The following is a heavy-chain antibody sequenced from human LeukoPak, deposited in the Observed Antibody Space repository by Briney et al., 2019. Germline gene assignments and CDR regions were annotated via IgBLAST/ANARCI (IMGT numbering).Heavy chain of an antibody. D-gene: IGHD3-10*02. CDR3: AELGITMIGGV. CDR1: GFTFSSYE. V-gene: IGHV3-48*03. J-gene: IGHJ6*04. Sequence: GGSLRLSCAASGFTFSSYEMNWVRQAPGKGLEWVSYISSCGSTIYYADSVKGRFTISRDNAKNSLYLQMNSLRAEDTAVYYCAELGITMIGGVWGKGTTVTISS. CDR2: ISSCGSTI.